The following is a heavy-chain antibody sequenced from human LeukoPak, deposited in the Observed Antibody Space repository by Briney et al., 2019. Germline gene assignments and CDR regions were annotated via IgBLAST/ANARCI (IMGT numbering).Heavy chain of an antibody. V-gene: IGHV1-2*02. Sequence: ASVKVSCKASGYTFTGYYMHWVRQAPGQGLEWMGWINPNSGGTNYAQKFQGRVTMTRDTSISTAYMELSRLRSDDTAVCYCARDHAAYSSSWYDFDYWGQGTLVTVSS. CDR2: INPNSGGT. CDR3: ARDHAAYSSSWYDFDY. D-gene: IGHD6-13*01. CDR1: GYTFTGYY. J-gene: IGHJ4*02.